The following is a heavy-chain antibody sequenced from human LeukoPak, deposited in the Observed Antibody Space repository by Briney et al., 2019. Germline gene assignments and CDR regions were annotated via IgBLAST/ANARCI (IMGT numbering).Heavy chain of an antibody. D-gene: IGHD3-22*01. V-gene: IGHV1-8*01. CDR2: MNPNSGNT. CDR3: ARGLITAFYYYSMDI. Sequence: ASVKVSCKASGHTFTTYDINWVRQATGQGLEWMGWMNPNSGNTGYAEKFQGRVTMTKNTSISTAYMELSSLRSEDTAVYFCARGLITAFYYYSMDIWGKGTTVTISS. J-gene: IGHJ6*03. CDR1: GHTFTTYD.